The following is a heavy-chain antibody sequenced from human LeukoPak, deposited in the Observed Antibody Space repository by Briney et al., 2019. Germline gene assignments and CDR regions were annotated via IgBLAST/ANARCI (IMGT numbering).Heavy chain of an antibody. V-gene: IGHV1-18*04. CDR2: ISAYNGNT. CDR1: GYTFTSYY. CDR3: ARDPLKWAFDI. Sequence: ASVKVSCKASGYTFTSYYMHWVRQAPGQGLEWMGWISAYNGNTNYAQKLQGRVTMTTDTSTSTAYMELRSLRSDDTAVYYCARDPLKWAFDIWGQGTMVTVSS. J-gene: IGHJ3*02. D-gene: IGHD2-15*01.